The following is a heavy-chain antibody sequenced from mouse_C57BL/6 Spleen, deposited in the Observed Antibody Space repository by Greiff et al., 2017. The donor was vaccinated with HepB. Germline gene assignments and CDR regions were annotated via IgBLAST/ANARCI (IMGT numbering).Heavy chain of an antibody. V-gene: IGHV1-50*01. Sequence: QVQLQQPGAELVKPGASVKLSCKASGYTFTSYWMQWVKQRPGQGLEWIGEIDPSDSYTNYNQKFKGKATLTVDTSSSTSYMQLSRLTSEDSAVYYCASYYSNSHSMDYWGQGTSVTVSS. CDR2: IDPSDSYT. CDR3: ASYYSNSHSMDY. D-gene: IGHD2-5*01. J-gene: IGHJ4*01. CDR1: GYTFTSYW.